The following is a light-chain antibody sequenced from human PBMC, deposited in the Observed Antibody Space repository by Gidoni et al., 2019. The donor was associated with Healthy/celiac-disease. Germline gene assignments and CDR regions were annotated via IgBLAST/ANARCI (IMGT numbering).Light chain of an antibody. J-gene: IGLJ1*01. CDR1: SSDVGGYHY. CDR2: EVS. CDR3: SSYTSSSTLVYV. Sequence: QSALTQPASVSGSPGQSITISCTGTSSDVGGYHYVSWYQQHPGKAPKLMIYEVSNRPSGVSNRFPGSKSGNTASLTISGLQAEDEADYYCSSYTSSSTLVYVFGTGTKVXV. V-gene: IGLV2-14*01.